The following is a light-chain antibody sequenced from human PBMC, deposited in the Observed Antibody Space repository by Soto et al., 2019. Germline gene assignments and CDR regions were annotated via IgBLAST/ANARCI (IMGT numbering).Light chain of an antibody. CDR2: AAS. J-gene: IGKJ5*01. CDR1: QTISTY. Sequence: PSTLSASVGDRVTITCRASQTISTYLNWHQQKPGKAPKLLIYAASTLQSGVPSRFSGSGSGTEFTLTITSLQPEDFATYYCQQLNSFPITFGQGTRLEIK. CDR3: QQLNSFPIT. V-gene: IGKV1-9*01.